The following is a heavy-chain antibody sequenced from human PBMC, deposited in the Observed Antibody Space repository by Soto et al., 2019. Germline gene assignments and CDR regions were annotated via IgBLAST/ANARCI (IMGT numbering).Heavy chain of an antibody. D-gene: IGHD3-22*01. Sequence: QVQLVQSGAEVKKPGSSVKVSCKASGGTFSSYAIRWVRQAPGQGLEWMGGIIPSFGTANYAQKFQGRVRITVDQSRSTAYRERSSLRFEDTAVDYCASPGSSCSNAVDFDYWVQGTMVTGST. J-gene: IGHJ4*02. CDR2: IIPSFGTA. CDR3: ASPGSSCSNAVDFDY. CDR1: GGTFSSYA. V-gene: IGHV1-69*01.